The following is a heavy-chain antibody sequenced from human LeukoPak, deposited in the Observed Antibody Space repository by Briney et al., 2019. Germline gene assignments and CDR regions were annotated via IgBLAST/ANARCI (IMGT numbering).Heavy chain of an antibody. Sequence: TPSETLSLTCTVSGGSISNYYWSWVRQPAGKALEWIGRFDTSETTYYNPSLKSRVTMSVDTSKNQFSLKLSSVTAADTAVYYCARCYDFWSGYSGSGWFDPWGQGTLVTVSS. CDR2: FDTSETT. J-gene: IGHJ5*02. V-gene: IGHV4-4*07. D-gene: IGHD3-3*01. CDR3: ARCYDFWSGYSGSGWFDP. CDR1: GGSISNYY.